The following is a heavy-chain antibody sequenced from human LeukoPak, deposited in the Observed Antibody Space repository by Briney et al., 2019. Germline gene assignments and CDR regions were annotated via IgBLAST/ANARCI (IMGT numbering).Heavy chain of an antibody. CDR3: ARDPPSAAGPYYYGMDV. CDR2: ISSSSSYI. J-gene: IGHJ6*02. V-gene: IGHV3-21*01. D-gene: IGHD6-13*01. CDR1: GFTFSSYS. Sequence: GGSLRLSCAASGFTFSSYSMNWVRQDPGKGLEWVSSISSSSSYIYYADSVKGRFTISRDHAKNSLYLQMNSLRAEDTAVYYCARDPPSAAGPYYYGMDVWGQGTTVTVSS.